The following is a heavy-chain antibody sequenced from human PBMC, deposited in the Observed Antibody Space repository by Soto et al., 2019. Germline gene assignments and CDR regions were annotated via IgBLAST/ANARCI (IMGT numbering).Heavy chain of an antibody. Sequence: GGSLRLSCAASGFTVSSNYMSWVRQAPGKGLEWVSVIYSGGSTYYADSVKGRFTISRHNSKNTLYLQMNSLRAEDTAVYYCARPLLYCSSTSCYGYYYMDVWGKGTTVTVSS. J-gene: IGHJ6*03. CDR1: GFTVSSNY. D-gene: IGHD2-2*01. CDR3: ARPLLYCSSTSCYGYYYMDV. V-gene: IGHV3-53*04. CDR2: IYSGGST.